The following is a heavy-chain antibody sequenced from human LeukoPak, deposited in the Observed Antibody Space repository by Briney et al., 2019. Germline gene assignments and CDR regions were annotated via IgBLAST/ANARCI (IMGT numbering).Heavy chain of an antibody. Sequence: GGSLRLACAASGFTFSNYNMNWVRHAPGKGLEWVSSITSSSSYIYYADSVKGRFTISRDNAKNSLYLQMDSLRVEDTAVYYCARDPYSGSYGPYYYYYMDVWGKGTTVTISS. V-gene: IGHV3-21*06. CDR2: ITSSSSYI. D-gene: IGHD1-26*01. CDR3: ARDPYSGSYGPYYYYYMDV. CDR1: GFTFSNYN. J-gene: IGHJ6*03.